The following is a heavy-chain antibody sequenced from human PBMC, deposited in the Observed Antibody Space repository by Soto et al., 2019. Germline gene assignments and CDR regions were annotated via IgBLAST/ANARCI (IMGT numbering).Heavy chain of an antibody. CDR2: IYYSGST. D-gene: IGHD3-3*01. CDR3: ARVQTIFGIITVFDY. V-gene: IGHV4-31*03. CDR1: GGSINSAGYY. J-gene: IGHJ4*02. Sequence: QVQLQESGPGLVKPSQTLSLTCTVSGGSINSAGYYWSWLRQHSGQGLEWIGNIYYSGSTNYNPSRKSRVTISIDTSKNRFSLNLSSVTAADTAVYYCARVQTIFGIITVFDYWGQGTLVTVSS.